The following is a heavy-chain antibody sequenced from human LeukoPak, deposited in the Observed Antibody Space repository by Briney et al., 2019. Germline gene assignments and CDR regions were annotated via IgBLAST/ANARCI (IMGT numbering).Heavy chain of an antibody. CDR3: AKLVDSNYYYYYYMDV. CDR1: GFTFSSYA. Sequence: GGSLRLSCAASGFTFSSYAMSWVRQAPGKGLEWVSVISGSGGSTYYADSVKGRFTISRDNSKNTLYLQMNSLRAEDTAVYYCAKLVDSNYYYYYYMDVWGKGTTVTVSS. CDR2: ISGSGGST. D-gene: IGHD4-11*01. V-gene: IGHV3-23*01. J-gene: IGHJ6*03.